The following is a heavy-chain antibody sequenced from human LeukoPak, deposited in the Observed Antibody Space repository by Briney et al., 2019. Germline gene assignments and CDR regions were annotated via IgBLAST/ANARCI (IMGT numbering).Heavy chain of an antibody. V-gene: IGHV1-69*06. CDR1: GGTLSNYA. D-gene: IGHD1-26*01. CDR3: AAYRGGTPGAFDI. CDR2: IIPIFGTA. Sequence: SSVKVSCKASGGTLSNYAISWVRQAPGQRLEWMGGIIPIFGTANYAQKFQDRVTITADKSTSTAYMEMSSLRSEDTALFYCAAYRGGTPGAFDIWGQGTMVIVSS. J-gene: IGHJ3*02.